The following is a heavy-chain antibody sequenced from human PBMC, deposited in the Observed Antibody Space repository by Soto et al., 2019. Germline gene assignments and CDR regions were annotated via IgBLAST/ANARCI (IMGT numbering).Heavy chain of an antibody. J-gene: IGHJ6*02. D-gene: IGHD3-10*01. CDR1: GYTFTSYA. CDR3: ARGDLRFGELNGMDV. CDR2: INAGNGNT. V-gene: IGHV1-3*01. Sequence: ASVKVSCKASGYTFTSYAMHWVRQAPGQRLEWMGWINAGNGNTKYSQKFQGRVTITRDTSASTAYMELSSLRSEDTAVYYCARGDLRFGELNGMDVWGQGTTVTVSS.